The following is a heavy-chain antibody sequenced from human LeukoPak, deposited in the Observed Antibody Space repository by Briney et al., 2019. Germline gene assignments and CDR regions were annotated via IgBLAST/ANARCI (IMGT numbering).Heavy chain of an antibody. CDR3: ARGLMFYYGSGSFLNY. CDR1: GFTFSSYW. CDR2: IKQDGSEQ. J-gene: IGHJ4*02. V-gene: IGHV3-7*03. D-gene: IGHD3-10*01. Sequence: GGSLRLSCAASGFTFSSYWMSWVRQAPGKGLEWVANIKQDGSEQYYADSVKGRFTISRDNAKNTLYLQLNSLRAEDTAVYYCARGLMFYYGSGSFLNYWGQGTLVTVSS.